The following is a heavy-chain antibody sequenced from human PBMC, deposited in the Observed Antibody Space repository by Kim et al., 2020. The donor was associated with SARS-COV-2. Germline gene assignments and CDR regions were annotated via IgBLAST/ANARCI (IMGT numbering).Heavy chain of an antibody. V-gene: IGHV4-59*01. Sequence: SETLSLTCTVSGGSISSYYWSWIRQPPGKGLEWIGYIYYSGSTNYNPSLKSRVTISVDTSKNQFSLKLSSVTAADTAVYYYARAKAAAFFAVVNWFDPWGQGTLVTVSS. CDR2: IYYSGST. D-gene: IGHD6-13*01. CDR3: ARAKAAAFFAVVNWFDP. J-gene: IGHJ5*02. CDR1: GGSISSYY.